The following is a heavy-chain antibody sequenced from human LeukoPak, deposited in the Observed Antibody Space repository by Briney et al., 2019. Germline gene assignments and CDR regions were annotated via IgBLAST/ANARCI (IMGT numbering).Heavy chain of an antibody. CDR2: IKSKTDGCTK. CDR3: TTTAVAGTVDY. D-gene: IGHD6-19*01. Sequence: GGSLRLSCAAHGFTFSNAWMSSVRRAPGKGVEWDRRIKSKTDGCTKDYAAPVKGRFTISKDDSKNTLYLQMNSLKTEDTAVYCCTTTAVAGTVDYWGQGTLVTVSS. V-gene: IGHV3-15*01. J-gene: IGHJ4*02. CDR1: GFTFSNAW.